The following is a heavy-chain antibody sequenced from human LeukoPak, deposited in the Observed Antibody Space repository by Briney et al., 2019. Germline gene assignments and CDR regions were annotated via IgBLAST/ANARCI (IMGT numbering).Heavy chain of an antibody. D-gene: IGHD4-11*01. Sequence: GGSLRLSCAASALTFSRYWMSWVRQAPGKGLEWVANIKEDGSQKYYVDSVKGRFTISRDNAKNSLYLQMNSLRAEDTAVYSCARVHDYSDLRVWFDPWGQGTLVTVSS. CDR1: ALTFSRYW. V-gene: IGHV3-7*04. J-gene: IGHJ5*02. CDR3: ARVHDYSDLRVWFDP. CDR2: IKEDGSQK.